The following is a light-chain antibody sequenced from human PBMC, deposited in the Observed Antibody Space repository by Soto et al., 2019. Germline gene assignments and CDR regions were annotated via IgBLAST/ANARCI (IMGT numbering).Light chain of an antibody. CDR2: LNSDGSH. Sequence: QLVLTQSPSASASLGASVKLTCTLSSGHSSYAIAWHQQHPEKGPRYLMKLNSDGSHTKGDGIPDRFSGSSSGAERYLTISSIQSEDEADYYCQTWATGIRVFGGGTKVTVL. V-gene: IGLV4-69*01. J-gene: IGLJ3*02. CDR1: SGHSSYA. CDR3: QTWATGIRV.